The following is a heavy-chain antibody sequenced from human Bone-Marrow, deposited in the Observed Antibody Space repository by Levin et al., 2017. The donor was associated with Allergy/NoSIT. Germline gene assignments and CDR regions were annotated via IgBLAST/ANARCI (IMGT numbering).Heavy chain of an antibody. D-gene: IGHD2-2*01. CDR1: GGTFSSYT. CDR3: ARVGDCSSTSCPVHFDY. V-gene: IGHV1-69*02. J-gene: IGHJ4*02. CDR2: IIPILGIA. Sequence: KISCKASGGTFSSYTISWVRQAPGQGLEWMGRIIPILGIANYAQKFQGRVTITADKSTSTAYMELSSLRSEDTAVYYCARVGDCSSTSCPVHFDYWGQGTLVTVSS.